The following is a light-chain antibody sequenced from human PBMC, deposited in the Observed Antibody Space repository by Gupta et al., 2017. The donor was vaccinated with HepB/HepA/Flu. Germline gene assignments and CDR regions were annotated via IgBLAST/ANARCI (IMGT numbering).Light chain of an antibody. J-gene: IGKJ1*01. CDR2: KAS. Sequence: DIQMTQSPSALSASVGDRVTITCRASQSISVWLAWFQQKPGKSPTLLIYKASTLESGVPSRFSGSGSGTEFTLTISSLQPDEFATYYCQQYQSYRTFGQGTKVEI. V-gene: IGKV1-5*03. CDR1: QSISVW. CDR3: QQYQSYRT.